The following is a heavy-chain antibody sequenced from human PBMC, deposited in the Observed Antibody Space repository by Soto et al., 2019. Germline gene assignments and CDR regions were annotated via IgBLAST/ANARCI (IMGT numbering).Heavy chain of an antibody. CDR1: GYTFTSYA. V-gene: IGHV1-18*01. Sequence: ASVKVSCKASGYTFTSYAMHWVRQAPGQGLEWMGWISAYNGNTNYAQKLQGRVTMTTDTSTSTAYMELRSLRSDDTAVYYCAREGYYYGSGSYDAFDIWGQGTMGTVSS. D-gene: IGHD3-10*01. J-gene: IGHJ3*02. CDR3: AREGYYYGSGSYDAFDI. CDR2: ISAYNGNT.